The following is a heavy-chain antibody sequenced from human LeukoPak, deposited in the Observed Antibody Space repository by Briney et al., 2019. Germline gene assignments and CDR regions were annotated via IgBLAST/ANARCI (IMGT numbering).Heavy chain of an antibody. D-gene: IGHD2-2*01. CDR1: GGSFSGYY. Sequence: TSETLSLTCAVYGGSFSGYYWSWIRQPPGKGLEWIGEINHSGSTNYNPSLKSRDTISVDTSKNQFSLKLSSVTAADTAVYYCARGPQDQGAIPTELYCSSTSCYDDYWGQGTLVTVSS. J-gene: IGHJ4*02. CDR2: INHSGST. V-gene: IGHV4-34*01. CDR3: ARGPQDQGAIPTELYCSSTSCYDDY.